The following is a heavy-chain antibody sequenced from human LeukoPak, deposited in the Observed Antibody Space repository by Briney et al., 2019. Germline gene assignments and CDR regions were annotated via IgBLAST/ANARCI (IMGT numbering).Heavy chain of an antibody. J-gene: IGHJ4*02. CDR2: IYTSGST. Sequence: SETLSLTCTVSGGSISSYYWSWIRQPAGKGLEWIGRIYTSGSTNYNPSLKSRVTMSVDTSKNQFSLKLSSVTAADTAAYYCARDRCSGGSCYGDYWGQGTLVTVSS. CDR3: ARDRCSGGSCYGDY. CDR1: GGSISSYY. V-gene: IGHV4-4*07. D-gene: IGHD2-15*01.